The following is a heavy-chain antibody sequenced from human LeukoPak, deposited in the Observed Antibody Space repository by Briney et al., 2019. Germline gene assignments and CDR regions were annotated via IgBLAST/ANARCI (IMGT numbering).Heavy chain of an antibody. J-gene: IGHJ3*02. CDR3: AKFFTGEYVRAFDI. V-gene: IGHV3-30*04. D-gene: IGHD3-10*02. CDR1: GFTFSSYA. Sequence: GGSLRLSCAASGFTFSSYAMHWVRQAPGKGLEWVAVISYDGSNKYYADSVKGRFTITRDNSKNTLYLQMNSLRAEDTAVYYCAKFFTGEYVRAFDIWGQGTMVTVSS. CDR2: ISYDGSNK.